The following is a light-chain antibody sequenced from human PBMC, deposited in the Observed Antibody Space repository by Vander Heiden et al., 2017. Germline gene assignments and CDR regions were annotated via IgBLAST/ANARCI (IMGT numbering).Light chain of an antibody. CDR3: QQDYSIQGT. J-gene: IGKJ1*01. V-gene: IGKV1-5*03. CDR2: KAS. CDR1: QSISSW. Sequence: DIQMTQSPSTLSASVGDRVTITCRASQSISSWLAWYQQKPGKAPKLLIYKASSLESGVPSRFSGSGSGTEFTLTISSLQPDHFATYYCQQDYSIQGTFGQGTKVEIK.